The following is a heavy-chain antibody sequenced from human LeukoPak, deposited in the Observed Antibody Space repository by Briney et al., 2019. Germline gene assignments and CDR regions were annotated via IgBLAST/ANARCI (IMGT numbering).Heavy chain of an antibody. D-gene: IGHD4-11*01. Sequence: VGSLRLSCAASGFTFSSDSTNGVRQAPGKGLECVSGISDSGDYTYYADSVKGRFTISRDSSKNTLYLQMNSLRAEDTAVYYCAKDSVTTALVRLSRRSHYFDYWGQGTLVTVSS. CDR1: GFTFSSDS. J-gene: IGHJ4*02. CDR2: ISDSGDYT. CDR3: AKDSVTTALVRLSRRSHYFDY. V-gene: IGHV3-23*01.